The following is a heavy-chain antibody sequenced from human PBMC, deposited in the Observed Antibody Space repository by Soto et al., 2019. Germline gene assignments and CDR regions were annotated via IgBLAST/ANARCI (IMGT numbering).Heavy chain of an antibody. CDR3: ARGGDFWSGYSPPRAIDY. V-gene: IGHV4-31*03. CDR2: IYYSGST. Sequence: PSETLSLTCTVSGGSISSGGYYWSWIRQHPGKGLEWIGYIYYSGSTYYNPSLKSRVTISVDPSKNQFSLKLSSVTAADTAVYYCARGGDFWSGYSPPRAIDYWGQGTLVTVSS. D-gene: IGHD3-3*01. CDR1: GGSISSGGYY. J-gene: IGHJ4*02.